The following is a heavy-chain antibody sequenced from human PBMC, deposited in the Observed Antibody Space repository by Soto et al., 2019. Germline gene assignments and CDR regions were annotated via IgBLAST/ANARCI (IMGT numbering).Heavy chain of an antibody. CDR2: IYYSGST. CDR1: GGSVSGGVYY. Sequence: QVQLQESGPGLVKPSQTLSLTCTVSGGSVSGGVYYWNWIRQHPETGLEWIGYIYYSGSTYYHTSLRSRVTISADTSKNQFSLTLSSVTVADTAVSSCARSSVAGAGYFQHWGQGTQVIVSS. V-gene: IGHV4-31*03. J-gene: IGHJ1*01. D-gene: IGHD6-19*01. CDR3: ARSSVAGAGYFQH.